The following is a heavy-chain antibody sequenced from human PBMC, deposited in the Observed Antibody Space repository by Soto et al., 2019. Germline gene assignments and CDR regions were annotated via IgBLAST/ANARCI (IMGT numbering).Heavy chain of an antibody. CDR1: GFNFSSYG. CDR3: AKVGDDSSGYSLLPDY. V-gene: IGHV3-30*18. Sequence: PVPSLRLSCAASGFNFSSYGMHSVRQAPGKGLEWVAVISYDGSNKYYADSVKGRFTISRDNSKNTLYLQMNSLRAEDTAVYYCAKVGDDSSGYSLLPDYRGQGTLVTVSS. D-gene: IGHD3-22*01. J-gene: IGHJ4*02. CDR2: ISYDGSNK.